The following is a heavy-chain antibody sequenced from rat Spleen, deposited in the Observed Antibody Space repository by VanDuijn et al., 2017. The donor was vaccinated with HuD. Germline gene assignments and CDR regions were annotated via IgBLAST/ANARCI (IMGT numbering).Heavy chain of an antibody. CDR3: ATAKIATSTGGFDF. CDR1: GFTFSDYY. D-gene: IGHD1-2*01. Sequence: EVQLVESGGGLVQPGRSLKLSCAASGFTFSDYYMAWVRQAPKKGLEWVASINFEGSSTYYGDSVKGRFTLSRDNAKSTLYLQMDSLRSEDTATYFCATAKIATSTGGFDFWGPGTMVTVSS. V-gene: IGHV5-22*01. CDR2: INFEGSST. J-gene: IGHJ1*01.